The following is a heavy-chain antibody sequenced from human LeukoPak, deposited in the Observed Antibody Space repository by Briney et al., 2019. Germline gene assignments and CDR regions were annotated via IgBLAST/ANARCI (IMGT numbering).Heavy chain of an antibody. CDR2: INPNSGGT. D-gene: IGHD6-13*01. CDR3: ARDNSSSWYSTEYYYYYMDV. CDR1: GYTFTGYY. J-gene: IGHJ6*03. V-gene: IGHV1-2*02. Sequence: ASVKVSCKASGYTFTGYYMHWVRQAPGQGLEWMGWINPNSGGTNYALKFQGRVTMTRDTSISTAYMELSRLRSDDTAVYYCARDNSSSWYSTEYYYYYMDVWGKGTTVTVSS.